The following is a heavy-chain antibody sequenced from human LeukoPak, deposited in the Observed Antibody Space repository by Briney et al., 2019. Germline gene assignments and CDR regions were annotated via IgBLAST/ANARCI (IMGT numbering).Heavy chain of an antibody. Sequence: ASVKVSCKASGYSFTGYAMNWGRQAPGQGLEWMGWINTNTGNPTYAQGFTGRFVFSLDTSVTTAYLQISSLKTEDTAVYYCARALSIAAAAGGYWGQGTLVTVSS. CDR1: GYSFTGYA. CDR3: ARALSIAAAAGGY. D-gene: IGHD6-13*01. V-gene: IGHV7-4-1*02. CDR2: INTNTGNP. J-gene: IGHJ4*02.